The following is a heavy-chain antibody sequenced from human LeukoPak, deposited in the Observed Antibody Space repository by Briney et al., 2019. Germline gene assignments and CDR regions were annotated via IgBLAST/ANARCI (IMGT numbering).Heavy chain of an antibody. Sequence: PGRSLRLSCAASGFTFGNSWVHWVRKATGKGLVRVSLINADGSTTTYADSVKGRFTISRDNARNTLSLQMNSLTIEDTAVYYCVVVVEPPDSDGFDVWGQGTMITVSS. D-gene: IGHD1-14*01. CDR1: GFTFGNSW. V-gene: IGHV3-74*01. J-gene: IGHJ3*01. CDR2: INADGSTT. CDR3: VVVVEPPDSDGFDV.